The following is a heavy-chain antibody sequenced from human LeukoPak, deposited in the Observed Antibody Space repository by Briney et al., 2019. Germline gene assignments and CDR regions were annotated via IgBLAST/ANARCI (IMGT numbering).Heavy chain of an antibody. CDR3: ATHPLRGDILPGSYPRGAEY. CDR2: NYPGDSDT. CDR1: GYSFTSYW. Sequence: ARESLKISCKGSGYSFTSYWIGWVRQMPAKDLEWMGVNYPGDSDTRYSPSFQGQVTISADKSISTAYLQWSSLKASDTAMYYCATHPLRGDILPGSYPRGAEYWGQGTLVTVSS. V-gene: IGHV5-51*01. D-gene: IGHD3-9*01. J-gene: IGHJ4*02.